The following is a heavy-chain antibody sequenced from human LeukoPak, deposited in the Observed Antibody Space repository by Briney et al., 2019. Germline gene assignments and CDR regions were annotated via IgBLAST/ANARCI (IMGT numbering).Heavy chain of an antibody. CDR1: GFTFSSYA. J-gene: IGHJ4*02. Sequence: GGSLRLSCAASGFTFSSYAMSWVRQAPGKGLEWVSAISGSGGSTYYADSVKGRFTISRDNSKNTLYLQMNSLRAEDTAVYYCAKDRGYYGSGSYLSDYWGQGTLVIVSS. CDR2: ISGSGGST. V-gene: IGHV3-23*01. CDR3: AKDRGYYGSGSYLSDY. D-gene: IGHD3-10*01.